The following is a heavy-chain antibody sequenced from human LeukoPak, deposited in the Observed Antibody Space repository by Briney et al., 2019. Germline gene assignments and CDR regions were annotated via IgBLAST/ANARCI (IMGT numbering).Heavy chain of an antibody. CDR3: ARDLKYSSAPDVDKTFDP. D-gene: IGHD6-25*01. Sequence: GSSVKVPCKASGGTFSSYAFSWVRQAPGQGLEWMGGIIPIFDATNYAQKFQGRVTITTDESTSTAYMELSSLRSEDTAVYYCARDLKYSSAPDVDKTFDPWGQGTLVTVSS. J-gene: IGHJ5*02. V-gene: IGHV1-69*05. CDR2: IIPIFDAT. CDR1: GGTFSSYA.